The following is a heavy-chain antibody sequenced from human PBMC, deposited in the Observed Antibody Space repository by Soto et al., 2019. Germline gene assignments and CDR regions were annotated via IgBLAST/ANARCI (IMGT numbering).Heavy chain of an antibody. Sequence: QVQLVQSGAEVKKPGASVKVSCQASGYTFTSYAMHWVRQAPGQRLEWMGWINAGNGNTKYSQKFQGRVTITRDTSASTAYMELSSLRSEDTAVYYCARDDRLGAFDPWGQGTLVTVSS. CDR3: ARDDRLGAFDP. CDR2: INAGNGNT. CDR1: GYTFTSYA. D-gene: IGHD3-16*01. V-gene: IGHV1-3*01. J-gene: IGHJ5*02.